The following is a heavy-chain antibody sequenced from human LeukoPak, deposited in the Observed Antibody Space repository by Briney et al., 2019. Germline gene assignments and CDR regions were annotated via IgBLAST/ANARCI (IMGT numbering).Heavy chain of an antibody. CDR2: ISAHNSDT. J-gene: IGHJ6*02. CDR3: ASSGGIVAMVGGYYYGMDV. V-gene: IGHV1-18*01. D-gene: IGHD5-12*01. Sequence: ASVKVSCKASGYTFPTYGITWVRQAPGQGLEWMGWISAHNSDTNYAQNLQGRVTMTTDTSTRTAYMELRSLTSDDTAVYYCASSGGIVAMVGGYYYGMDVWGQGTTVTVSS. CDR1: GYTFPTYG.